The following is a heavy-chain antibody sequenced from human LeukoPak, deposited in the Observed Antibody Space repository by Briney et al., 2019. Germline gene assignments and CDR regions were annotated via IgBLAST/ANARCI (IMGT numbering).Heavy chain of an antibody. CDR3: ARVVGSSWYPTTDY. V-gene: IGHV1-18*01. CDR1: GYTFTSYG. Sequence: ASVKVSCKASGYTFTSYGISWVRQAPGQGLEWMGWISAYNGNANYAQKLQGRVTMTTDTSTSTAYMELRSLRSDDTAVYYCARVVGSSWYPTTDYWGQGTLVTVSS. CDR2: ISAYNGNA. D-gene: IGHD6-13*01. J-gene: IGHJ4*02.